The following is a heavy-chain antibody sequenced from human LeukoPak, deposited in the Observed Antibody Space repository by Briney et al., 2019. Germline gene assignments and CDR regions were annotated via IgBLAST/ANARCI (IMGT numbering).Heavy chain of an antibody. CDR2: ISGSGGST. J-gene: IGHJ6*02. CDR1: GFTFSSYA. V-gene: IGHV3-23*01. Sequence: GGSLRLSCAASGFTFSSYAMSWVRQAPGKGLEWVSAISGSGGSTYYADSVKGRFTISRDNSKNTLYLQMNSLRAEDTAVYYCARVSFCSSTSCYVSHYYYGMDVWGQGTTVTVSS. CDR3: ARVSFCSSTSCYVSHYYYGMDV. D-gene: IGHD2-2*01.